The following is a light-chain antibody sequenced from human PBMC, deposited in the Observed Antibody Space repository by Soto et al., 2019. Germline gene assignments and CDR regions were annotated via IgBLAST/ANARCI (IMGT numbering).Light chain of an antibody. CDR3: QQFNSYPIT. V-gene: IGKV1-13*02. CDR2: DVS. CDR1: QDIRGA. Sequence: AIQVTQSPSSLAASVGDRVPITCPASQDIRGALAWYQQKPGKAPKLLIYDVSTLESGVPSRFSGSGSGTEFTLTISSLQPEDFGTYYCQQFNSYPITFGHGTRLEIK. J-gene: IGKJ5*01.